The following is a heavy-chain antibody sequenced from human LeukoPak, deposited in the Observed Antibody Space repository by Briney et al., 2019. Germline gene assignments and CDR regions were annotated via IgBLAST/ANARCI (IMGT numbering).Heavy chain of an antibody. J-gene: IGHJ6*03. CDR2: INHSGST. D-gene: IGHD6-6*01. CDR1: GGSSSGYY. Sequence: PSETLSLTCAVYGGSSSGYYWSWIRQPPGKGLEWIEEINHSGSTNYNPSLKSRVTISVDTSKNQFSLKLSSVTAADTAVYYCARVLQLVSGRLYYYYMDVWGKGTTVTVSS. CDR3: ARVLQLVSGRLYYYYMDV. V-gene: IGHV4-34*01.